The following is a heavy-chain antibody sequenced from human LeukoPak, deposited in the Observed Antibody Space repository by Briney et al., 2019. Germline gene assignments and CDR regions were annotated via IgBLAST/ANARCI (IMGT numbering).Heavy chain of an antibody. Sequence: ASVSVSCKASGYTFTGYYMHWVRQAPGQGLEWMGWINPNSGGTNYAQKFQGRVTMTRDTSISTAYMELSRLRSDDTAVYYCARDRIVVVPAFDYWGQGTLVTVSS. V-gene: IGHV1-2*02. D-gene: IGHD2-2*01. CDR2: INPNSGGT. CDR3: ARDRIVVVPAFDY. J-gene: IGHJ4*02. CDR1: GYTFTGYY.